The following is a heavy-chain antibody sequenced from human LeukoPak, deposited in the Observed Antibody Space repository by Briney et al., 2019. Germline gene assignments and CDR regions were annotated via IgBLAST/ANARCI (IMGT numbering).Heavy chain of an antibody. CDR1: GGSISSYY. CDR3: AGLHSSSYYYYYYMDV. CDR2: IYYSGST. J-gene: IGHJ6*03. Sequence: SETLSLTCTVSGGSISSYYWSWIRQPPGKGLEWIGYIYYSGSTNYNPSLKSRVTISVDTSKNQFSLKLSSVTAADTAVYYCAGLHSSSYYYYYYMDVWGKGTTVTVSS. D-gene: IGHD6-6*01. V-gene: IGHV4-59*01.